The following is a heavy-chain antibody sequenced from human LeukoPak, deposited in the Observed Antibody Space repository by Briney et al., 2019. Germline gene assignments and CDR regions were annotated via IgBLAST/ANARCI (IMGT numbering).Heavy chain of an antibody. CDR1: GFTFSTYA. CDR2: ISYDGTNK. V-gene: IGHV3-30-3*01. D-gene: IGHD7-27*01. CDR3: AREILTGYAFDI. Sequence: PGGSLRLSCAASGFTFSTYAMHWVRQAPGKGLEWVAFISYDGTNKYCADSAKGRFTISRDNSKNTLYLQMNSLRAEDTALYYCAREILTGYAFDIWGQGTMVTVSS. J-gene: IGHJ3*02.